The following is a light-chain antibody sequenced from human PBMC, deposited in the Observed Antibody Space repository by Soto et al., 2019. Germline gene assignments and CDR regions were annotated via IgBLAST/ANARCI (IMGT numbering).Light chain of an antibody. CDR2: GAS. J-gene: IGKJ4*01. CDR1: QVIGSY. CDR3: QQLNSYPLT. Sequence: IPLTQSPSSLSAFVGDRVTITCRASQVIGSYLAWYHQKPGKAPKLLIYGASTLQSGVPSRFSGSGSGTDFTLTISSLQPEDFATYYCQQLNSYPLTFGGGTRVEIK. V-gene: IGKV1-9*01.